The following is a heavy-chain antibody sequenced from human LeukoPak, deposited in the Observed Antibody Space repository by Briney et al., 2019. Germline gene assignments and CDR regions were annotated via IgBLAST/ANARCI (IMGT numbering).Heavy chain of an antibody. CDR1: GFTFSNYW. J-gene: IGHJ4*02. Sequence: PGGSLRLSCAASGFTFSNYWMSWVRQAPGKGLEWVANIKQDGSEKYYVESVKGRSTISRDNAKNSLYLQMNSLRAEDTALYYCASGGSYYPLFDYWGQGTLVTVSS. D-gene: IGHD1-26*01. V-gene: IGHV3-7*01. CDR2: IKQDGSEK. CDR3: ASGGSYYPLFDY.